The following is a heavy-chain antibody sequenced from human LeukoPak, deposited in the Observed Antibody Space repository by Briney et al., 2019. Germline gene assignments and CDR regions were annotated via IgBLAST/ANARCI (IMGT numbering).Heavy chain of an antibody. CDR3: ARWDRYSSSWSFDP. Sequence: ASVKVSCKASGYTFTSYGIIWVRQAPGQGLEWMGWISAYNGNTNYAQKLQGRVTMTTDTSTSTAYMELRSLRSDDTAVYYCARWDRYSSSWSFDPWGQGTLVTVSS. D-gene: IGHD6-13*01. V-gene: IGHV1-18*01. CDR1: GYTFTSYG. J-gene: IGHJ5*02. CDR2: ISAYNGNT.